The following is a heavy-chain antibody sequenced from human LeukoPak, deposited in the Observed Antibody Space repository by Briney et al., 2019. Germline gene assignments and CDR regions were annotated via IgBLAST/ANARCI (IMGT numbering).Heavy chain of an antibody. Sequence: PSQTLSLTCTVSGGSISSSSYYWGWIRQPPGKGLEWIGSIYYSGSTYYNPSLKSRVTISVDTSKNQLSPKLSSVTAADTAVYYCARRLVFYIRYFDTTGMDVWGKGTTVTVSS. V-gene: IGHV4-39*01. D-gene: IGHD3-9*01. J-gene: IGHJ6*03. CDR2: IYYSGST. CDR3: ARRLVFYIRYFDTTGMDV. CDR1: GGSISSSSYY.